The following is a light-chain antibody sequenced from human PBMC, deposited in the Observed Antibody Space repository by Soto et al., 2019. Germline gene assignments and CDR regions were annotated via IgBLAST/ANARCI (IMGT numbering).Light chain of an antibody. J-gene: IGLJ1*01. Sequence: QSVLTQPPSASGSPGQSVTISCTGTSGDVGGYDYVSWYQQHPGKAPKLMIYEVTKRPLGVPDRFSGSKSGNTASLTVSGLQAEDEADYYCSSYAGSDNPHVFGTGTKVT. CDR2: EVT. V-gene: IGLV2-8*01. CDR3: SSYAGSDNPHV. CDR1: SGDVGGYDY.